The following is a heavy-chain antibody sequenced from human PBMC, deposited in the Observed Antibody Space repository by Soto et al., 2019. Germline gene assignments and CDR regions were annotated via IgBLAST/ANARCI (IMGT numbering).Heavy chain of an antibody. CDR1: GGSFSGYY. J-gene: IGHJ4*02. CDR3: ARSGAYVWGSLFY. V-gene: IGHV4-34*01. Sequence: SETLSLTCAVYGGSFSGYYWSWIRQPPGKGLEWIGEINHSGSTNYNPSLKSRVTISVDTSKNQFSLKLSSVTAADTAVYYCARSGAYVWGSLFYWCQGTLVTVSS. CDR2: INHSGST. D-gene: IGHD3-16*01.